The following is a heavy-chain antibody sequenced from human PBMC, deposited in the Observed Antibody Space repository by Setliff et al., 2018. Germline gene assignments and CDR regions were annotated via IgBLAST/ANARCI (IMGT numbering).Heavy chain of an antibody. D-gene: IGHD6-19*01. CDR1: GYSISSGYF. Sequence: PSETLSLTCAVSGYSISSGYFWGWIRQPPGKGLEWIGGIYHSGKTYYNPSLKSRVTLSVDTSKNQFSLKLSSVTAADTAVYYCARLLAGTGGFFYYGVDVWGQGTTVTVSS. CDR3: ARLLAGTGGFFYYGVDV. J-gene: IGHJ6*02. CDR2: IYHSGKT. V-gene: IGHV4-38-2*01.